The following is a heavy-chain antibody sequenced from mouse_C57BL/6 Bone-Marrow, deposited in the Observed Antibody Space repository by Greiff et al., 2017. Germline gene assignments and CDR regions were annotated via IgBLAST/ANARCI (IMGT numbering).Heavy chain of an antibody. J-gene: IGHJ1*03. CDR1: GYTFTDYE. V-gene: IGHV1-15*01. CDR3: TRSGGSYVDWYFDV. Sequence: VQLQQSGAELVRPGASVTLSCKASGYTFTDYEMHWVKQTPVHGLEWIGAIDPETGGTAYNQKFKGKAILTADKSSSTAYMELRSLTSEDSAVYYCTRSGGSYVDWYFDVWGTGTAVTVSA. CDR2: IDPETGGT. D-gene: IGHD1-1*02.